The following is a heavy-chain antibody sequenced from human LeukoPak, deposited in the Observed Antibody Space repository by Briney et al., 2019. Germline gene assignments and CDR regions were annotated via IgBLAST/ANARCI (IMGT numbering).Heavy chain of an antibody. CDR1: GFNFRSYW. CDR2: TKPDGKEE. CDR3: ARDYLDWYFDL. V-gene: IGHV3-7*01. Sequence: GRSLRLSCAASGFNFRSYWMSWIRQAPGKGLEGVANTKPDGKEEYYVDAVKGRFTISRDYATNSVHLEMNSLRAEDTAVYCCARDYLDWYFDLWGRGTLVTVSS. J-gene: IGHJ2*01.